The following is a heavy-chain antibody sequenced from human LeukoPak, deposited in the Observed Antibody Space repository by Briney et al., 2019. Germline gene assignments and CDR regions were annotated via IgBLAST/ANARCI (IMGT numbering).Heavy chain of an antibody. Sequence: GGSLRLSCAAYGFTFSLYGMHRVRQAPGKGLEWVAVIRYGGTNKYYADSVKGRFTISRDNSKNTLYLQMNNLRIEDTAVYYCARVGCGNCYLEYCYMDVWGKGTTVTVSS. V-gene: IGHV3-33*08. CDR2: IRYGGTNK. J-gene: IGHJ6*03. D-gene: IGHD2-21*01. CDR1: GFTFSLYG. CDR3: ARVGCGNCYLEYCYMDV.